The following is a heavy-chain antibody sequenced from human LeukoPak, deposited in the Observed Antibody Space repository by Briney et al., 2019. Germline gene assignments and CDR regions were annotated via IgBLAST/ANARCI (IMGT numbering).Heavy chain of an antibody. CDR1: GGSFSGYY. CDR2: INHSGST. J-gene: IGHJ4*02. D-gene: IGHD2-15*01. CDR3: ARDCSGGSCFPLDY. V-gene: IGHV4-34*01. Sequence: SETLSLTCAVYGGSFSGYYWSWIRQPPGEGLEWIGEINHSGSTNYNPSLKSRVTISVDTSKNQFSLKLSSVTAADTAVYYCARDCSGGSCFPLDYWGQGTLVTVSS.